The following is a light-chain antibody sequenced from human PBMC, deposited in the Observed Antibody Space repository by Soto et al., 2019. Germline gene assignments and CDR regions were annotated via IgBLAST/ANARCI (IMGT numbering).Light chain of an antibody. V-gene: IGLV4-69*01. CDR3: QTWGAGFSVV. CDR1: SGHSSYA. J-gene: IGLJ2*01. Sequence: QLVLTQSPSASASMGDSVKLTCTLSSGHSSYAIAWHQQQPEKGPRYLMKVNTDGSHNKGDGIPDRFSGSSSGAERYLTISSLQSEDEADYYCQTWGAGFSVVFGGGTKLTVL. CDR2: VNTDGSH.